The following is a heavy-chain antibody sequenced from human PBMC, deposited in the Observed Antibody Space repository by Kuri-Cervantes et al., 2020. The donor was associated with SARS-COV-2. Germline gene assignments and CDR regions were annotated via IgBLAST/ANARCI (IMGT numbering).Heavy chain of an antibody. D-gene: IGHD6-13*01. V-gene: IGHV4-34*01. CDR1: GGSISNYY. J-gene: IGHJ6*03. CDR3: ASLAAAGTWYYYYMDV. CDR2: INHSGST. Sequence: ESLKISCTVSGGSISNYYWSWIRQPPGKGLEWIGEINHSGSTNYNPSLKSRVTISVDTSKNQFSLKLSSVTAADTAVYYCASLAAAGTWYYYYMDVWGKGTTVTVSS.